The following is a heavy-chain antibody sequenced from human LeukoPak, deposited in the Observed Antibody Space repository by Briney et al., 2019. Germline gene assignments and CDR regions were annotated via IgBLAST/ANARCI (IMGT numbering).Heavy chain of an antibody. J-gene: IGHJ4*02. CDR2: INSDGRST. CDR3: ARHSSGYYHYDY. Sequence: GGSLTLSCAPSGFTFSSYWMHWVRQAPGKGLVWVSRINSDGRSTSYADSVKGRFTISRDNSKNTLHLQMNSLRAEDTAVYYCARHSSGYYHYDYWGPGTPVTVAS. V-gene: IGHV3-74*01. D-gene: IGHD3-22*01. CDR1: GFTFSSYW.